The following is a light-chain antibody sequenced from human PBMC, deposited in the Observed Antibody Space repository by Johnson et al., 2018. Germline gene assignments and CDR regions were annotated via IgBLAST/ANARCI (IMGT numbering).Light chain of an antibody. CDR2: ENN. Sequence: QSVLTQPPSVSAAPGQKVTISCSGSSSNIGNNYVSWYQQLPGTAPKLLIYENNKRTSGIPDRFSGSTSGTSATLGITGLQTGDEADYYCGTWDSSLSAGNVFGTGTKVTVL. V-gene: IGLV1-51*02. J-gene: IGLJ1*01. CDR1: SSNIGNNY. CDR3: GTWDSSLSAGNV.